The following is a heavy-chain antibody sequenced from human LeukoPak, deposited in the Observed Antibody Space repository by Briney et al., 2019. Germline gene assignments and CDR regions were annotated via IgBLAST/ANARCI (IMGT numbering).Heavy chain of an antibody. CDR1: GFTFSSYG. D-gene: IGHD5-18*01. Sequence: GGTLRLSCAASGFTFSSYGMSWVRQAPGKGLEWVSAISGSGGSTYYADSVKGRFTISRDNSKNTLYLQMNSLRAEDTAVYYCAKDKRGYSYGYEYYFDYWGQGTLVTVSS. J-gene: IGHJ4*02. CDR3: AKDKRGYSYGYEYYFDY. V-gene: IGHV3-23*01. CDR2: ISGSGGST.